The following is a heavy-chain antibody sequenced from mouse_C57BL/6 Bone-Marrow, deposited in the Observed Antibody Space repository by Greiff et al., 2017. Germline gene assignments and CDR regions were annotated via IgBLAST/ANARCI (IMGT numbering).Heavy chain of an antibody. J-gene: IGHJ2*01. D-gene: IGHD3-2*02. CDR1: GYSITSGYY. Sequence: EVQLQQSGPGLVKPSQSLSLTCSVTGYSITSGYYWNWIRQLPGNKLEWMGNISYDGSNNYNPSLKNRISITRDTSKNQFFLKLNSVTTEDTATYYYARARQLRLLFDYWGQGTTLTVSS. V-gene: IGHV3-6*01. CDR3: ARARQLRLLFDY. CDR2: ISYDGSN.